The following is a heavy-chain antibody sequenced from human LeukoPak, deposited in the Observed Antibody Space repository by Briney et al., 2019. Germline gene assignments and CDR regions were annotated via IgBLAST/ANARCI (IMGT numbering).Heavy chain of an antibody. Sequence: PSETLSLTCTVSGYSISSGYYWGWIRQPPGKGLEWIGSIYNSESIYSKPSLRSRVTISLDTSKNQFSLKLSSVTAADTALYYCARDRLSLGAFDIWGPGTMVTVSS. CDR2: IYNSESI. J-gene: IGHJ3*02. CDR3: ARDRLSLGAFDI. CDR1: GYSISSGYY. D-gene: IGHD7-27*01. V-gene: IGHV4-38-2*02.